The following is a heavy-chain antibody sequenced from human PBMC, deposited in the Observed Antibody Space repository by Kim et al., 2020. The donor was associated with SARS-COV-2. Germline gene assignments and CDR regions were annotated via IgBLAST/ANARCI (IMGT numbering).Heavy chain of an antibody. CDR3: ARRGEGFDY. J-gene: IGHJ4*02. V-gene: IGHV1-46*01. Sequence: GSTSYAKKCQGRVTMTRDTSTSTVYMELNSMRSEDTAVYYCARRGEGFDYWGQGTLVTVSS. CDR2: GST.